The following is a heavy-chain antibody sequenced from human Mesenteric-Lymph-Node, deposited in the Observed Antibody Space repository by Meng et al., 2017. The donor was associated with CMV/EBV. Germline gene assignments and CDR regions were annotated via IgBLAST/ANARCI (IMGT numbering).Heavy chain of an antibody. J-gene: IGHJ4*02. D-gene: IGHD2-2*02. CDR1: GGSITSFY. CDR2: INHSGST. V-gene: IGHV4-34*01. Sequence: SETLSLTCTVPGGSITSFYWSWIRQPPGKGLEWIGEINHSGSTNYNPSLKSRVTMSVDTSKNQFSLKLTSATAADTAVYYCARDAYCSSDSCYMFYFDSWGQGNVVTVSS. CDR3: ARDAYCSSDSCYMFYFDS.